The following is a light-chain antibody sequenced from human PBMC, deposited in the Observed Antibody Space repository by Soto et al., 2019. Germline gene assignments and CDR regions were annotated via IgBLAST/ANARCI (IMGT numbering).Light chain of an antibody. V-gene: IGLV1-40*01. CDR2: GDN. Sequence: QSVLTQPPSVSGAPGQKVTISCTGSSSNIGAGYDVHWYQHLPGTAPKLLIYGDNNRPSGVPDRFSGSKSGTSASLAIAGLQAEDEVDYYCQSYDITLSGWVFGGGTKVTVL. CDR1: SSNIGAGYD. CDR3: QSYDITLSGWV. J-gene: IGLJ3*02.